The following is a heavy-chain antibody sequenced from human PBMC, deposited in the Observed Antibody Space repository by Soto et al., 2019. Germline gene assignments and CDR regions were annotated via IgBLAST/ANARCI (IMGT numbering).Heavy chain of an antibody. CDR1: GGSISSDHYH. V-gene: IGHV4-30-4*01. CDR2: IHYSGSV. D-gene: IGHD4-17*01. Sequence: QVQLQESGPGLVRPSQTLSLTCTVSGGSISSDHYHWTWIRQTPGKGLEWIGYIHYSGSVYYNPSLQSRVTMSVDTSKNLFSLKLGSVTAADTAVYFCVREDDGGDRDYYGLDVWGQGTTVTVSS. J-gene: IGHJ6*02. CDR3: VREDDGGDRDYYGLDV.